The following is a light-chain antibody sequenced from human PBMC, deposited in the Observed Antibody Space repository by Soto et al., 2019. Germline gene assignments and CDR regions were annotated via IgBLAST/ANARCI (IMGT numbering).Light chain of an antibody. CDR2: EVS. CDR1: QSVSSF. J-gene: IGKJ4*01. Sequence: EIVLTQSPDTLSLSPGERATLSCRASQSVSSFVAWYQQRPGQPPRLLIYEVSKRATGSPIRFSGSGSGTDFNLTISSLEPEDFAVYYCQQRINWPLTFGGGTKVEIK. V-gene: IGKV3-11*01. CDR3: QQRINWPLT.